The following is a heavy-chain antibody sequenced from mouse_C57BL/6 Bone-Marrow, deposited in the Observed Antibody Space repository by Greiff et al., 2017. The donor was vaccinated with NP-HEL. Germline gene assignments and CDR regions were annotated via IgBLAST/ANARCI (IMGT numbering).Heavy chain of an antibody. CDR2: ICGGSSTI. V-gene: IGHV5-17*01. CDR1: GFTFSDYG. CDR3: ARQLGDYDYDDYAMDD. Sequence: ESGGGLVKPGGSLKLSCAASGFTFSDYGMHWVRQAPEKGLEWVAYICGGSSTIYYADTVKGRFTIPRDNAKNPLFLQMTSLRSEDTAMYYCARQLGDYDYDDYAMDDWGKGTSVTVSS. J-gene: IGHJ4*01. D-gene: IGHD2-4*01.